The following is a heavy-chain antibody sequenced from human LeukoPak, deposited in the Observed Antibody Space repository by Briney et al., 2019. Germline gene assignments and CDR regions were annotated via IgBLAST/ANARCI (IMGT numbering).Heavy chain of an antibody. CDR3: TRVGYCSSTSCPPTKGYYYYMDV. Sequence: PGGSLRLSCTASGFTFGDYAMSWVRQAPGKGLEWVGLIRSKAYGGTTEYAASVKGRFTISRDDSKSIAYLQMNSLKTEDTAVYYCTRVGYCSSTSCPPTKGYYYYMDVWGKGTTVTVSS. CDR1: GFTFGDYA. J-gene: IGHJ6*03. D-gene: IGHD2-2*01. V-gene: IGHV3-49*04. CDR2: IRSKAYGGTT.